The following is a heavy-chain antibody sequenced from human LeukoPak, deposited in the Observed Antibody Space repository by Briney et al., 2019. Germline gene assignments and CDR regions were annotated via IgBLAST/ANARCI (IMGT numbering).Heavy chain of an antibody. J-gene: IGHJ4*02. CDR3: ARQGSSGFPWYFDY. D-gene: IGHD3-22*01. V-gene: IGHV4-30-2*01. Sequence: SETLSLTCAVSGGSISSGGYSWSWIRQPPGKGLEWIGYIYHSGSTYYNPSLKSRVTISVDRSKNQFSLKLSSVTAADTAVYYCARQGSSGFPWYFDYWGQGTLVTVSS. CDR2: IYHSGST. CDR1: GGSISSGGYS.